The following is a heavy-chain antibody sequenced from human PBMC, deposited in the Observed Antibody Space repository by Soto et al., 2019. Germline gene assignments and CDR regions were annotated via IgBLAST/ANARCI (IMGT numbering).Heavy chain of an antibody. CDR3: AKWDSTSTSDY. CDR1: GFTFSCYA. Sequence: GGSLRLSCASSGFTFSCYAMRWVRQSPGKGLEWVSANSDSRGSTYYADSVKGRFTITRDNSKNPLYLQMNSLRAEDTAVYYCAKWDSTSTSDYWGQGTLVTASS. J-gene: IGHJ4*02. CDR2: NSDSRGST. D-gene: IGHD2-2*01. V-gene: IGHV3-23*01.